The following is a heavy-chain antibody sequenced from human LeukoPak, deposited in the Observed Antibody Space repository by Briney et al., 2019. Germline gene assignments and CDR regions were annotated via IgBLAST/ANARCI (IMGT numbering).Heavy chain of an antibody. J-gene: IGHJ4*02. V-gene: IGHV3-23*01. D-gene: IGHD6-19*01. Sequence: GSLRLSCAASGFTFSSYAMSWVRQAPGKGLEWVSAISGSGGSTYYADSVKGRFTISRDNSKNTLYLQMNSLRTEDTAVYYCAKDSGFRSSGWYGYFGYWGQGTLVTVSS. CDR1: GFTFSSYA. CDR3: AKDSGFRSSGWYGYFGY. CDR2: ISGSGGST.